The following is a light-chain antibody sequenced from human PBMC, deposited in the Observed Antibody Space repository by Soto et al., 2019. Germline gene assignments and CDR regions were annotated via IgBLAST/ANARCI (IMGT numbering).Light chain of an antibody. J-gene: IGLJ2*01. Sequence: QSVLTQPASVSGSPGQSITISCTGTSSDVGGYNYVSWYQHHPGKAPKLMIYEVSNRPSGVSNRFSGSKSGNTASLTISGLQAEDEADYYCSSYTSSSTLGGVFGGGTKLTVL. CDR3: SSYTSSSTLGGV. V-gene: IGLV2-14*01. CDR1: SSDVGGYNY. CDR2: EVS.